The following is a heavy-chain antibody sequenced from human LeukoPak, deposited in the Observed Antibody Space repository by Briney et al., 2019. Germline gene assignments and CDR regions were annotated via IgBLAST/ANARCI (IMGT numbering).Heavy chain of an antibody. CDR1: GFTFSSYA. CDR3: AKDLDIVVVPAASTYDY. CDR2: ISGSGGST. Sequence: GESLRLSCAASGFTFSSYAMSWVRQAPGKGLEWVSAISGSGGSTYYADSVKGRFTISRDNSKNTLYLQMNSLRAEDTAVYYCAKDLDIVVVPAASTYDYWGQGTLVTVSS. V-gene: IGHV3-23*01. D-gene: IGHD2-2*03. J-gene: IGHJ4*02.